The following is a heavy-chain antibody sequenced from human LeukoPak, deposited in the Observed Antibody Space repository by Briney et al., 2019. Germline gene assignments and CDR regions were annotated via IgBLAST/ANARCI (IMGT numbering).Heavy chain of an antibody. CDR1: GGTFSSYA. V-gene: IGHV1-69*05. J-gene: IGHJ5*02. Sequence: GASVKVSCKASGGTFSSYAISWVRQAPGQGLEWMGGIIPIFGTANYAQKFQGGVTITTDESTSTAYMELSSLRSEDTAVYYCARDARYCSSTSCYTEYNWFDPWGQGTLVTVSS. D-gene: IGHD2-2*02. CDR2: IIPIFGTA. CDR3: ARDARYCSSTSCYTEYNWFDP.